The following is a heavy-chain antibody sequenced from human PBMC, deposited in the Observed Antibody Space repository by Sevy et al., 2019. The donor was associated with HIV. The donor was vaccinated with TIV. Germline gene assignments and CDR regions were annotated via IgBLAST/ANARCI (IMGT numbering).Heavy chain of an antibody. CDR3: ARVPPTGAVAELFDY. D-gene: IGHD6-19*01. CDR1: GFTFSSYW. CDR2: INSDGSST. Sequence: GGSLRLSRAASGFTFSSYWMHWVRQAPGKGLVWVSRINSDGSSTSYADSVKGRFTISRDNAKNTLYLQMNSLRAEDTAVYYCARVPPTGAVAELFDYWGQGTLVTVSS. V-gene: IGHV3-74*01. J-gene: IGHJ4*02.